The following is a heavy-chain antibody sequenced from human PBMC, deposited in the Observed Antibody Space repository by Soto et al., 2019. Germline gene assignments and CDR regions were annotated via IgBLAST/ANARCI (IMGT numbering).Heavy chain of an antibody. D-gene: IGHD2-15*01. Sequence: PGGSLRLSCAASGFTFSSYSMNWVRQAPGKGLEWVSSISSSSSYIYYADSVKGRFTISRDNAKNSLYLQMNSLRAEDTAVYYCARDASGDYDPYGMDVWGQGTTVTVSS. CDR2: ISSSSSYI. CDR3: ARDASGDYDPYGMDV. V-gene: IGHV3-21*01. CDR1: GFTFSSYS. J-gene: IGHJ6*02.